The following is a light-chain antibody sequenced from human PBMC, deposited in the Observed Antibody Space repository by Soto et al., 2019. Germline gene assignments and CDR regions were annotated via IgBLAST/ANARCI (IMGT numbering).Light chain of an antibody. V-gene: IGKV2-28*01. Sequence: DIVMTQSPLSLPVTPGEPASISCRSSQSLLHSNGYNYVDWYLQKPGQSLQLLIHLSSYRASGVPDRFSGSGSGTDFTLKISGVEAEDVGVFYCMQALQTPFTFGPGTKVDIK. CDR1: QSLLHSNGYNY. CDR2: LSS. J-gene: IGKJ3*01. CDR3: MQALQTPFT.